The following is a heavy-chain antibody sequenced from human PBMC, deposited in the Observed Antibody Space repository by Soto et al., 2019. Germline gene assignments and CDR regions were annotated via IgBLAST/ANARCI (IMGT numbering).Heavy chain of an antibody. J-gene: IGHJ6*03. Sequence: SETLSLTCTVSGGSISSYYWSWIRQPPGKGLEWIGYIYYSGSTNYNPSLKSRVTISVDTSKNQFSLKLSSVTAVDTAVYYCARIKYYYYYHMDVWGKGTTVTVSS. V-gene: IGHV4-59*01. CDR2: IYYSGST. CDR3: ARIKYYYYYHMDV. CDR1: GGSISSYY.